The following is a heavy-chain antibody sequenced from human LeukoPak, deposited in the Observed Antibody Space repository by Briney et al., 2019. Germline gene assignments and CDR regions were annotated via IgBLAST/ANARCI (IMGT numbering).Heavy chain of an antibody. D-gene: IGHD3-16*01. CDR2: INNSGST. CDR1: GASFSNSY. Sequence: SETLSLTCAVYGASFSNSYWSWIRQSPEKGLEWIGEINNSGSTSYNPSLNSRVIMSVDRSKNQFSLRLTSVTAADTAVYYCARGRYGPRLGNWGQGTLVTVSS. V-gene: IGHV4-34*01. J-gene: IGHJ4*02. CDR3: ARGRYGPRLGN.